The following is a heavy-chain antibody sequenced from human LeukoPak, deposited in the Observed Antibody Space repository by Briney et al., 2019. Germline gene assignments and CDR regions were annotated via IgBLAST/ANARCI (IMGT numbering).Heavy chain of an antibody. V-gene: IGHV4-30-4*01. D-gene: IGHD5-18*01. Sequence: SETLSLTCTVSGGSISSGDYYWSWIRQPPGKGLEWIGYIYYSGSTYYNPSLKSRVTISVDKSKNQFSLKLSSVTAADTAVYYCARGGGYSYGYGDYWGQGTLVTVSS. CDR1: GGSISSGDYY. CDR2: IYYSGST. CDR3: ARGGGYSYGYGDY. J-gene: IGHJ4*02.